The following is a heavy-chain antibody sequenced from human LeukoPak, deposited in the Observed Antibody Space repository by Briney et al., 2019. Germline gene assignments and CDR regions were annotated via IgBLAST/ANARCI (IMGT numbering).Heavy chain of an antibody. J-gene: IGHJ6*02. CDR1: GFTFSSYG. Sequence: GGSLRLSCAASGFTFSSYGMHWVRQAPGKGLEWVAVISYDGSNKYYADSVKGRFTISRDNSKNTLYLQMNSLRAKDTAVYYCARGHYGLDVWGQGTTVTVSS. CDR3: ARGHYGLDV. CDR2: ISYDGSNK. V-gene: IGHV3-30*03.